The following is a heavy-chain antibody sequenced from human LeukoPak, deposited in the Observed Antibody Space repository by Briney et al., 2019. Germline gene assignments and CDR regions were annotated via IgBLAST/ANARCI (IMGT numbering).Heavy chain of an antibody. CDR3: ARDGSGWAFDY. V-gene: IGHV3-30*12. CDR1: GFAFNTYG. J-gene: IGHJ4*02. CDR2: DSLNGRVQ. Sequence: GGSLRLSCAASGFAFNTYGMQWVRQAPGMGLEWVAVDSLNGRVQYYADSVRGRFTISRDNAKNSLYLQMNSLRAEDTAVYYCARDGSGWAFDYWGQGTLVTVSS. D-gene: IGHD6-19*01.